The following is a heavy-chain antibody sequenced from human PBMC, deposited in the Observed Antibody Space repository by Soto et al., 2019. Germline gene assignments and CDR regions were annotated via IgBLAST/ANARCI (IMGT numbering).Heavy chain of an antibody. CDR1: GGSISNSSYY. Sequence: SETLSLTCTVAGGSISNSSYYWGWIRQPPGKGLEWIGSIYYSGSTCYNPSLKSRVTISVDTSKNQFSLKLSSVTAADTAVYYCARVLVVVAATRVYYYYYYMDVWGKGTTVTVSS. D-gene: IGHD2-15*01. CDR3: ARVLVVVAATRVYYYYYYMDV. V-gene: IGHV4-39*01. CDR2: IYYSGST. J-gene: IGHJ6*03.